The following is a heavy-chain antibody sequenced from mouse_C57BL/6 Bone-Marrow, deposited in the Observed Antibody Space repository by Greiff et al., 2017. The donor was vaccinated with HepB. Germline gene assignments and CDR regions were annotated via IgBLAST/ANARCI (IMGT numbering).Heavy chain of an antibody. CDR1: GFTFSDYG. V-gene: IGHV5-15*01. D-gene: IGHD2-4*01. CDR3: ARHHYDYFYAMDY. Sequence: EVKLMESGGGLVQPGGSLKLSCAASGFTFSDYGMAWVRQAPRKGPEWVAFISNLAYSIYYADTVTGRFTISRENAKNTLYLEMSSLRSEDTAMYYCARHHYDYFYAMDYWGQGTSVTVSS. CDR2: ISNLAYSI. J-gene: IGHJ4*01.